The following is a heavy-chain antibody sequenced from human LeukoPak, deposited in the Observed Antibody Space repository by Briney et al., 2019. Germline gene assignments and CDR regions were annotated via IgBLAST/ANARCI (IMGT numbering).Heavy chain of an antibody. D-gene: IGHD6-19*01. V-gene: IGHV1-2*02. J-gene: IGHJ4*02. CDR1: GYTFTGYY. Sequence: GASATVSCKASGYTFTGYYMHWVRQAPGQGLEWMGWINPNSGGTNYAQKFQGRVTMTRDTSISTAYMELSRLRSDDTAAYYCARDHKRQWLGDFDYWGQGTLVTVSS. CDR3: ARDHKRQWLGDFDY. CDR2: INPNSGGT.